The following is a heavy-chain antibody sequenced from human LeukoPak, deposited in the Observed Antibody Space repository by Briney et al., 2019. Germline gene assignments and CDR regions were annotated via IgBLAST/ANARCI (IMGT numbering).Heavy chain of an antibody. CDR1: GFTFSPYS. D-gene: IGHD2-2*01. Sequence: GGSLRLSCAASGFTFSPYSMNWVRQAPGKRLEWLSYITGSSDTIYYADSVKGRFTISRENAENSVYLQMNSLRAEDTAVYYCASEPYCSSTSCYPYWGQGTLVTVSS. CDR2: ITGSSDTI. V-gene: IGHV3-48*01. J-gene: IGHJ4*02. CDR3: ASEPYCSSTSCYPY.